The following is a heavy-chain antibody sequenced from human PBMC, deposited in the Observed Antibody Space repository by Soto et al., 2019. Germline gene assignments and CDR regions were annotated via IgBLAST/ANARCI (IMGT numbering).Heavy chain of an antibody. CDR3: AKSRVAREHYGMDV. CDR2: ISYDGSNK. CDR1: GFTFSSYG. Sequence: QVQLVESGGGVVQPGRSLRLSCAASGFTFSSYGMHWVRQAPGKGLEWVAVISYDGSNKYYADSVKGRFTISRDNSKNTLDLQMNSLRAEDTAVYYCAKSRVAREHYGMDVWGQGTTVTVSS. V-gene: IGHV3-30*18. J-gene: IGHJ6*02. D-gene: IGHD1-26*01.